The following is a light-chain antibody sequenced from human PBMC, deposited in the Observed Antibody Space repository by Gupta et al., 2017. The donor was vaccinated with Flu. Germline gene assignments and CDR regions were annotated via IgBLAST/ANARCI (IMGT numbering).Light chain of an antibody. CDR2: LGS. V-gene: IGKV2-28*01. CDR3: MQALQTPPWT. Sequence: DIVMTQSPLSLPVTPGEPASTSCRSSQSLLHSNGYNYLDWYLQKPGQSPQLLIYLGSNRAPGGPDRFSGSGSGTDLTLKISRVEAEDVGVYYCMQALQTPPWTFGQGTKVEIK. CDR1: QSLLHSNGYNY. J-gene: IGKJ1*01.